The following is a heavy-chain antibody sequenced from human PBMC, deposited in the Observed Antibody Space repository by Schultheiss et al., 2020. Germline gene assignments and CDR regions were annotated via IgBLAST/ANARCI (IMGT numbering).Heavy chain of an antibody. J-gene: IGHJ4*02. D-gene: IGHD3-16*02. CDR3: AGEYYDYVWGSYRPTY. V-gene: IGHV3-30*03. CDR1: GFTFSSYG. Sequence: GGSLRLSCAASGFTFSSYGMHWVRQAPGKGLEWVAVISYDGSNKYYADSVKGRFTISRDNAKNSLYLQMNSLRAEDTAVYYCAGEYYDYVWGSYRPTYWGQGTLVTVSS. CDR2: ISYDGSNK.